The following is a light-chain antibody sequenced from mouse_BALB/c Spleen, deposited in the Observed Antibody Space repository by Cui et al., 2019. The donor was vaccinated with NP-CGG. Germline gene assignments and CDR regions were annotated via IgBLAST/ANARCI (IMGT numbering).Light chain of an antibody. CDR3: TLWYSNHWV. CDR1: IGAVITSNY. CDR2: GTN. J-gene: IGLJ1*01. Sequence: QAVVTQESALTTSPGETVTLTCRSSIGAVITSNYANWVQEKPDHLFTGLIGGTNNRAPGVPARFSGSLIGDKAALTITGAQTEDEAIYFCTLWYSNHWVFGGGTKLTVL. V-gene: IGLV1*01.